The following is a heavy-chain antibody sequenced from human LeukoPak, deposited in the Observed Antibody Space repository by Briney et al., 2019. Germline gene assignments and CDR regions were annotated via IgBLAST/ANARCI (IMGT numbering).Heavy chain of an antibody. CDR3: AREYYDSSGYYYTFDY. J-gene: IGHJ4*02. CDR1: GFTFSDYY. D-gene: IGHD3-22*01. V-gene: IGHV3-11*06. CDR2: ISSSSSYI. Sequence: NPGGSLRLSCAASGFTFSDYYMSWIRQAPGKGLEWVSSISSSSSYIYYADSVKGRFTISRDNAKNSLYLQMNSLRAEDTAVYYCAREYYDSSGYYYTFDYWGQGTLVTVSS.